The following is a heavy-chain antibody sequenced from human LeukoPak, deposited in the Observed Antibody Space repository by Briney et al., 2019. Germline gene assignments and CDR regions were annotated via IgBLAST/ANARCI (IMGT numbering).Heavy chain of an antibody. D-gene: IGHD4-11*01. CDR1: GGSISSYY. J-gene: IGHJ5*02. CDR3: ARDRNYFDA. CDR2: IYYSGST. V-gene: IGHV4-59*01. Sequence: SETLSLTCTVSGGSISSYYWSWIRQPPGKGLEWIGYIYYSGSTNYNPSLKSQVTISIDTSKDQLSLKLNSVTAADTAVYYCARDRNYFDAWGQGTRVTVSS.